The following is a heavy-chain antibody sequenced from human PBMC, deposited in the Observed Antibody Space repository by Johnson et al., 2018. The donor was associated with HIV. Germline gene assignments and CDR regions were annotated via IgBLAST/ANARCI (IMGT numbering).Heavy chain of an antibody. V-gene: IGHV3-66*01. Sequence: VQLVESGGGLVQPGGSLRLSCAASGFTFSTYWMTWVRQAPGKGLEWVSVFFSGGTTYYADSANGRFTISRDNSKNTLFLQMNSLRADDTALYYCARACRDGYTCDAFDIWGQGTMVTVSS. CDR2: FFSGGTT. D-gene: IGHD5-24*01. CDR3: ARACRDGYTCDAFDI. J-gene: IGHJ3*02. CDR1: GFTFSTYW.